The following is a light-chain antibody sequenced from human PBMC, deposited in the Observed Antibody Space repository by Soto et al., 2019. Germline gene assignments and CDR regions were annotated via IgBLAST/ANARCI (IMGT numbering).Light chain of an antibody. J-gene: IGKJ3*01. V-gene: IGKV3-20*01. CDR3: HQYGNSPLT. CDR1: QNVYSNF. Sequence: ETVLTQSPGTLSLSPGDRATLSCRASQNVYSNFVGWYQQRPGQAPRLLIYGTSTRATDIPDRFSGSGSGTDFTLTSSRREPDELAVYFCHQYGNSPLTCGPGTKVDF. CDR2: GTS.